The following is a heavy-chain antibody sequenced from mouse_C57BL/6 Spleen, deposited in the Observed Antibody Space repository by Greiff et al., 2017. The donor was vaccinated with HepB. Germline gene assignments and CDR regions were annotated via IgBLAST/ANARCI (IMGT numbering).Heavy chain of an antibody. Sequence: VQLVESGPELVKPGASVKISCKASGYAFSSSWMNWVKQRPGKGLEWIGRIYPGDGDTNYNGKFKGKATLTADKSSSTAYMQLSSLTSEDSAVYFCARSGQLRLRDYFDYWGQGTTLTVSS. CDR3: ARSGQLRLRDYFDY. D-gene: IGHD3-2*02. CDR1: GYAFSSSW. CDR2: IYPGDGDT. V-gene: IGHV1-82*01. J-gene: IGHJ2*01.